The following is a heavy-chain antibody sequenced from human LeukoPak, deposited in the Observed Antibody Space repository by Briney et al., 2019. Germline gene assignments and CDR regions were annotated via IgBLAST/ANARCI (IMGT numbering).Heavy chain of an antibody. V-gene: IGHV3-23*01. CDR1: GFTFSSYA. CDR3: AKGRLGYCSSTSCLSSP. D-gene: IGHD2-2*01. Sequence: GGSLRLSCAASGFTFSSYAMSWVRQAPGKGLEWVSAISGSGGSTYYADSVKGRFTISRDNSKNTLYLQMNSLRAEDTAVYYCAKGRLGYCSSTSCLSSPWGQGTLVTVSS. CDR2: ISGSGGST. J-gene: IGHJ5*02.